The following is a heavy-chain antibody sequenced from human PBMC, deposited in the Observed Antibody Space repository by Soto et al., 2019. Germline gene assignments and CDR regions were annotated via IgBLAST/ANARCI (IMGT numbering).Heavy chain of an antibody. V-gene: IGHV3-33*06. CDR2: IWYDGSSK. CDR3: AKPSYDFGRGYYHPFDG. D-gene: IGHD3-3*01. Sequence: QVKLVESGGGVVQPGRSLRLSCAVSGFTFSSYGMHWVRQAPGKGLEWVALIWYDGSSKFYVDSVKGRFTISRDNSKNTLPLEMSSLRDEDTAMYYCAKPSYDFGRGYYHPFDGWGQGTLVTVSS. J-gene: IGHJ4*02. CDR1: GFTFSSYG.